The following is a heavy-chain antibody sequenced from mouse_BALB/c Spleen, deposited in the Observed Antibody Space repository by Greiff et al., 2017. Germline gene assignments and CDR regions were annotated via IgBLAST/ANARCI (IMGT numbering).Heavy chain of an antibody. J-gene: IGHJ4*01. CDR3: ARVYGSSYDYAMDY. CDR2: INPDSSTI. D-gene: IGHD1-1*01. CDR1: GFDFSRYW. V-gene: IGHV4-1*02. Sequence: EVMLVESGGGLVQPGGSLKLSCAASGFDFSRYWMSWVRQAPGKGLEWIGEINPDSSTINYTPSLKDKFIISRDNAKNTLYLQMSKVRSEDTALYYCARVYGSSYDYAMDYWGQGTSVTVSS.